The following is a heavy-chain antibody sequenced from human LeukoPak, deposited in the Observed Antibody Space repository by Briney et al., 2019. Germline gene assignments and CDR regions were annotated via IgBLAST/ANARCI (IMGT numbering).Heavy chain of an antibody. CDR3: ATAVFFAGGVRVTTYYFDY. D-gene: IGHD4-17*01. CDR2: IIPILGIA. V-gene: IGHV1-69*04. Sequence: SVKVSCKASGGTFSSYAISWVRQAPGQGLEWMGRIIPILGIANYAQKFQGRVTMTEDTSTDTAYMELSSLRSEDTAVCYCATAVFFAGGVRVTTYYFDYWGQGTLVTVSS. CDR1: GGTFSSYA. J-gene: IGHJ4*02.